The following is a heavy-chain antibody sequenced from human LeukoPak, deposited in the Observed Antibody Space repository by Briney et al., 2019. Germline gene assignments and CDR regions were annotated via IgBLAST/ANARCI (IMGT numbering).Heavy chain of an antibody. J-gene: IGHJ6*03. V-gene: IGHV1-8*03. CDR3: ARGPLYYDFWSGFSVSPYYYYMDV. CDR2: MNPNSGNT. D-gene: IGHD3-3*01. CDR1: GYTFTSYD. Sequence: ASVKVSCKASGYTFTSYDINWVRQATGQGLEWMGWMNPNSGNTGYAQKFQGRVTITRNTSISTAYMELSSLRSEDTAVYYCARGPLYYDFWSGFSVSPYYYYMDVWGKGTTVTVSS.